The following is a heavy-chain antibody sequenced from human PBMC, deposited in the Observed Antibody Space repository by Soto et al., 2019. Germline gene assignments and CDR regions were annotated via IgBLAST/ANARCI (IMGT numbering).Heavy chain of an antibody. CDR1: GFTFSSYA. J-gene: IGHJ6*02. CDR2: ISYDGSNK. D-gene: IGHD3-3*01. V-gene: IGHV3-30-3*01. Sequence: QVQLVESGGGVVQPGRSLRLSCAASGFTFSSYAMHWVRQAPGKGLEWVAVISYDGSNKYYADSVKGRFTISRDNSKNTRYLQMNSLRAEDTAVYYCARVVGKSDLYYDFWSGYRGDGMDVWGQGTTVTVSS. CDR3: ARVVGKSDLYYDFWSGYRGDGMDV.